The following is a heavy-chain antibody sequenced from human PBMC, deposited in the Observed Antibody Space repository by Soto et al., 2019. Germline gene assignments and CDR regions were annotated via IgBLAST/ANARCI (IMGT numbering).Heavy chain of an antibody. D-gene: IGHD3-22*01. V-gene: IGHV5-10-1*01. Sequence: PGESLKISCQGSGYTFTNHWITWVRQMPGKGLEWMGRINPNDSHTNYSPSFQGHVTMSVDKSISTAYLQWSSLKALDSAMYYCARHASYYVSSGYFGTYWGQGTLVTVSS. CDR1: GYTFTNHW. CDR2: INPNDSHT. CDR3: ARHASYYVSSGYFGTY. J-gene: IGHJ4*02.